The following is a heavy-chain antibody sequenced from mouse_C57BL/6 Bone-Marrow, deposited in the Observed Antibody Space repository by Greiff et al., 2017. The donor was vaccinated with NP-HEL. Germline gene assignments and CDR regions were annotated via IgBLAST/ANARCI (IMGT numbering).Heavy chain of an antibody. CDR2: INTGSGGT. CDR3: SRENYYGRSPFAY. CDR1: GYAFTNYL. J-gene: IGHJ3*01. Sequence: QVQLKESGAELVRPGTSVKVSCKASGYAFTNYLIEWVKQRPGQGLEWIGVINTGSGGTNYNEKFKGKAKLTVDKSSSTAYMQLRNLTVEDSAVYFCSRENYYGRSPFAYWGQGTLVTVSA. D-gene: IGHD1-1*01. V-gene: IGHV1-54*01.